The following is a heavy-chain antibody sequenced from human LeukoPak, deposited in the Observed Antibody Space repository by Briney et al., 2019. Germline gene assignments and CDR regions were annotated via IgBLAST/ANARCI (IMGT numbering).Heavy chain of an antibody. CDR2: IIPIIATT. V-gene: IGHV1-69*05. Sequence: SVKVSCKTSGGTFSAYAISWVRQAPGQGLEWMGRIIPIIATTNYAQKFQGRVTITTDESTSTAYMEVSSLRSDDTAVYYCATDHHPSYGGRDHYYYMDVWGKGTTVTVSS. CDR1: GGTFSAYA. D-gene: IGHD2-15*01. J-gene: IGHJ6*03. CDR3: ATDHHPSYGGRDHYYYMDV.